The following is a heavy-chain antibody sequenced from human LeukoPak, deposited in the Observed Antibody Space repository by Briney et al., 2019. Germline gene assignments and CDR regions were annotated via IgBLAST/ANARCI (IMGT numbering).Heavy chain of an antibody. CDR3: TRGGVDY. CDR2: INNDGSTT. V-gene: IGHV3-74*01. Sequence: PGGSLRLSCAASGFTFSTYWMHWVRQARGEGVVGVSRINNDGSTTTYADSVKGRLTISRDNAKNTLYLQMNSLRAEDTAVYYCTRGGVDYWGQGTLVTVSS. J-gene: IGHJ4*02. CDR1: GFTFSTYW.